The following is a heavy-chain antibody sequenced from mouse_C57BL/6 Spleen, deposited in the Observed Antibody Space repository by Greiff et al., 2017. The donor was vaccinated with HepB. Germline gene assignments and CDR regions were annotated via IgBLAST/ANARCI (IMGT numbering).Heavy chain of an antibody. CDR2: IYPGDGDT. Sequence: VQLQQSGAELVKPGASVKISCKASGYAFSSYWMNWVKQRPGKGLEWIGQIYPGDGDTNYNGKLKGKATLTADKSSSTAYMQLSSLTSEDSAVYCCARGGSSGSVVYWGQGTSVTVSS. V-gene: IGHV1-80*01. J-gene: IGHJ4*01. CDR1: GYAFSSYW. D-gene: IGHD1-1*01. CDR3: ARGGSSGSVVY.